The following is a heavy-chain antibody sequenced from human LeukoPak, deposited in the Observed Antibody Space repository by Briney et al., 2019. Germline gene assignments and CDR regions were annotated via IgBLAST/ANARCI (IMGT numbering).Heavy chain of an antibody. V-gene: IGHV4-39*01. CDR3: ARQISPSHNPRFYP. CDR2: IYYSGST. D-gene: IGHD1-1*01. Sequence: SETLSLTCTVSGGSISSSSYYWGWIRQPPGKGLEWIGSIYYSGSTYYNPSLKSRVTISVDTSKNQFSLKLSSVTAADTAVYYCARQISPSHNPRFYPWGQGTLVTVSS. J-gene: IGHJ5*02. CDR1: GGSISSSSYY.